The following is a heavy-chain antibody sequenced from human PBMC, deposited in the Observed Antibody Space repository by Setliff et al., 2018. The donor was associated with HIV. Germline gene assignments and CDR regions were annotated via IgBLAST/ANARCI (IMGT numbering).Heavy chain of an antibody. J-gene: IGHJ4*02. V-gene: IGHV5-51*01. CDR2: IYPGDSDT. CDR3: ARHGQYGSGSYYNRPFDF. D-gene: IGHD3-10*01. Sequence: PGESLKISCKGSGYSFTSYWIAWLRQMPGKGLECMGIIYPGDSDTRYSPSFQGQVTISGDKSISTAYLQWSSLKSPDTAMYYCARHGQYGSGSYYNRPFDFWGQGTLVTVSS. CDR1: GYSFTSYW.